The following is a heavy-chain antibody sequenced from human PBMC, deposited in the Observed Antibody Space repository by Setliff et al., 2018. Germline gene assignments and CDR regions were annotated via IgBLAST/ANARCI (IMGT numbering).Heavy chain of an antibody. D-gene: IGHD7-27*01. V-gene: IGHV4-59*01. J-gene: IGHJ4*02. Sequence: TLSLTCTVSGGSISSYNWSWIRQPPGKGLEWIGYIFYSGSTNYKPSLKSRVTISVDTSKNQFSLKLSSVTAADTAVYYCARDHGNWGFDYWGQGTLVTVSS. CDR3: ARDHGNWGFDY. CDR2: IFYSGST. CDR1: GGSISSYN.